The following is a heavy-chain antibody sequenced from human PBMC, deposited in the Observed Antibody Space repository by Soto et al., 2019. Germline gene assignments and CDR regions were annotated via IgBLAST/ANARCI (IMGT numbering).Heavy chain of an antibody. CDR3: ARSFVVAGSFDY. D-gene: IGHD6-19*01. CDR1: GGTFSIYT. V-gene: IGHV1-69*02. CDR2: IIPILGIA. Sequence: SVKVSCKASGGTFSIYTISWVRQAPGQGLEWMGRIIPILGIANYAQKFQGRVTITADKSTSTAYMELSSLRSEDTAVYYCARSFVVAGSFDYWGQGTLVTVSS. J-gene: IGHJ4*02.